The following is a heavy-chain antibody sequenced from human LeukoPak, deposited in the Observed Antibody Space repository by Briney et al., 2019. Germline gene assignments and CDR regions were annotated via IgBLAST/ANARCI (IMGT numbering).Heavy chain of an antibody. J-gene: IGHJ4*02. V-gene: IGHV1-69*05. CDR3: ARARYCDSSGYYFDY. CDR1: GGTFSSYA. CDR2: IIPIFGTA. D-gene: IGHD3-22*01. Sequence: SVKVSCKASGGTFSSYAISWVRQAPGQGLEWMGGIIPIFGTANYAQKFQGRVTITTDESTSTAYMELSSLRSEDTAVYYCARARYCDSSGYYFDYWGQGTLVTVSS.